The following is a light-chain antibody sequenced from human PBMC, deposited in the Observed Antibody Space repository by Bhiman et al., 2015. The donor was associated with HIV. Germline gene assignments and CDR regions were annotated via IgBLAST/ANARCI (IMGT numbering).Light chain of an antibody. CDR1: SSDVGGYDY. V-gene: IGLV2-14*01. CDR3: SSLTSSLTYV. CDR2: EVN. Sequence: QSALTQPASVSGAPGQSITISCTGTSSDVGGYDYVSWYQQYPGNAPKLLIYEVNKWPSGVPDRFSGSKSGNTASLTVSGLQAEDEADYYCSSLTSSLTYVFGTGTNVTVL. J-gene: IGLJ1*01.